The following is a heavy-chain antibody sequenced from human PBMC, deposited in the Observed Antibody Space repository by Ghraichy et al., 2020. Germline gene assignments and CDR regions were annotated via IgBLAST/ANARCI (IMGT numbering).Heavy chain of an antibody. CDR3: ARTPKYYGSGMDV. D-gene: IGHD3-3*01. J-gene: IGHJ6*02. V-gene: IGHV4-59*01. Sequence: GSLRLSCTVSGGSISSYYWSWIRQPPGKGLEWIGYIYYSGSTNYNPSLKSRVTISVDTSKNQFSLKLSSVTAADTAVYYCARTPKYYGSGMDVWGQGTTVTVSS. CDR2: IYYSGST. CDR1: GGSISSYY.